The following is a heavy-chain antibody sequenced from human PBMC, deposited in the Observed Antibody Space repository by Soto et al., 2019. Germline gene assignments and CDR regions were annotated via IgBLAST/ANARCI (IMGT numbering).Heavy chain of an antibody. CDR3: ARGQFRHYYDSSGYSLVSSRWFDP. CDR1: GGSFSGYY. D-gene: IGHD3-22*01. CDR2: INHSGST. V-gene: IGHV4-34*01. Sequence: SETLSLTCAVYGGSFSGYYWSWIRQPPGKGLEWIGEINHSGSTNYNPSLKSRVTISVDTSKNQFSLKLSSVTAADTAVYYCARGQFRHYYDSSGYSLVSSRWFDPWGQGTLVTVSS. J-gene: IGHJ5*02.